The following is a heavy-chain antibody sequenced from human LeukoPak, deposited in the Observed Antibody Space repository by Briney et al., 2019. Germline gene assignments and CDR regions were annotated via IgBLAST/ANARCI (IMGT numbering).Heavy chain of an antibody. V-gene: IGHV4-39*07. J-gene: IGHJ3*02. CDR3: AISLVFNVAFDI. Sequence: SETLSLTCTVSGGSISSSSYYWGWIRQPPGKGLEWIGSIYYSGSTYYNPSLKSRVTISVDTSKNQFSLKLSSVTAADTAVYYCAISLVFNVAFDIWGQGTMVTVSS. D-gene: IGHD2-21*01. CDR2: IYYSGST. CDR1: GGSISSSSYY.